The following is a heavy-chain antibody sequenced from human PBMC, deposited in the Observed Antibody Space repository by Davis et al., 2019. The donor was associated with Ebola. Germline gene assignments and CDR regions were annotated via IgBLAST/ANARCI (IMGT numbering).Heavy chain of an antibody. CDR3: AKTSNVGYYYGMDV. V-gene: IGHV3-30*18. CDR1: GFTFSSYG. D-gene: IGHD1-26*01. Sequence: GESLKISCAASGFTFSSYGMHWVRQAPGKGLEWVAVISYDGSNKYYADSVKGRFTISRDNSKNTLYLQMNSLRAEDTAVYYCAKTSNVGYYYGMDVWGQGTTVTVSS. CDR2: ISYDGSNK. J-gene: IGHJ6*02.